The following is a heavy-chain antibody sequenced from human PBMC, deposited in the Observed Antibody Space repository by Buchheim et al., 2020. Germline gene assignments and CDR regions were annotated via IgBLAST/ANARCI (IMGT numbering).Heavy chain of an antibody. CDR2: ISSSGSTI. D-gene: IGHD2-2*01. V-gene: IGHV3-11*01. Sequence: QVQLVESGGGLVKPGGSLRLSCAASGFTFSDYYMSWIRQAPGKGLEWVSYISSSGSTIYYADSVKGRFTISRDNAKNSLYLQMNSLRAEDTAVYYCARDYSRRSCSSTSCYPGRLDYYYYMDVWGKGTTVAVSS. CDR1: GFTFSDYY. CDR3: ARDYSRRSCSSTSCYPGRLDYYYYMDV. J-gene: IGHJ6*03.